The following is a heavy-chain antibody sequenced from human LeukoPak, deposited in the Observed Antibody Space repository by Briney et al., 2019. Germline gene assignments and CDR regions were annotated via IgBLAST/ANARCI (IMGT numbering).Heavy chain of an antibody. D-gene: IGHD6-19*01. Sequence: GGSLRLSCAASGFTFSNSAMSWVRQAPGKGLEWVSTLSGSGLTTYYADSVKGRFTISRDNSKNTLYLQMNSLRAEDTAVYYCAKGIYSSGWSYFDCWGHGTLVIVSS. CDR1: GFTFSNSA. J-gene: IGHJ4*01. CDR2: LSGSGLTT. V-gene: IGHV3-23*01. CDR3: AKGIYSSGWSYFDC.